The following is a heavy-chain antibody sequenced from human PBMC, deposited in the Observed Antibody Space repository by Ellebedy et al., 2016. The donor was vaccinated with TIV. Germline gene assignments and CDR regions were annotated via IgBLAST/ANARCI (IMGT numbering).Heavy chain of an antibody. CDR2: IYYSGNT. CDR1: GGSISSYY. CDR3: ARGERGYSYGRRGDAFDI. D-gene: IGHD5-18*01. V-gene: IGHV4-59*08. J-gene: IGHJ3*02. Sequence: SETLSLTCTVSGGSISSYYWSWIRQPPGKGLEWIGYIYYSGNTNYSPSLKSRVTISVDTSKNHFSLKLSSVTAADTAVYYCARGERGYSYGRRGDAFDIWGQGTMVTVSS.